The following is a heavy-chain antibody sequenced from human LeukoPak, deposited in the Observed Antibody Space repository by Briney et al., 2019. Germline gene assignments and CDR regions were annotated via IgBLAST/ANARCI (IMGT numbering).Heavy chain of an antibody. CDR2: INHSGST. D-gene: IGHD5-18*01. CDR1: GGSFSGYY. J-gene: IGHJ5*02. V-gene: IGHV4-34*01. Sequence: SETLSLTCAVYGGSFSGYYWSWIRQPPGKGLEWIGEINHSGSTNYNPSLKSRVTISVDTSKNQFSLKLSSVTAADTAVYYCARCGTVDTAMADNWFDPWGQGTLVTVSS. CDR3: ARCGTVDTAMADNWFDP.